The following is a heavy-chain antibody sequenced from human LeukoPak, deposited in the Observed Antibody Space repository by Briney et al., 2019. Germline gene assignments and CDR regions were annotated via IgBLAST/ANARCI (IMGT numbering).Heavy chain of an antibody. D-gene: IGHD6-19*01. J-gene: IGHJ6*02. CDR1: GGSVSSGSYY. CDR3: ARESSGRFSSYYYGMDV. CDR2: IYYSGST. V-gene: IGHV4-61*01. Sequence: SETLSLTCTVSGGSVSSGSYYWSWIRQPPGKGLEWIGYIYYSGSTNYNPSLKSRVTISVDTSKNQFSLKLSSVTAADTAVYYCARESSGRFSSYYYGMDVWGQGTTVTVSS.